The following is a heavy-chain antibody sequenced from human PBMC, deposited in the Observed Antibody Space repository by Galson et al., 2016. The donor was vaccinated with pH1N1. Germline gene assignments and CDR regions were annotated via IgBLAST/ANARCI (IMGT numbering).Heavy chain of an antibody. V-gene: IGHV2-70*01. D-gene: IGHD4-17*01. CDR1: GFSLSTSGMC. J-gene: IGHJ4*02. CDR2: IDWDDNK. CDR3: ARNLYGDYSHYLDY. Sequence: PALVKPTQTLTLTCTFSGFSLSTSGMCVSWIRQPPGKALEWLALIDWDDNKYYSTSLKTRLTISKDTSKNQVVLTMTNMDPVDTATYYCARNLYGDYSHYLDYLCQGTLVTVSS.